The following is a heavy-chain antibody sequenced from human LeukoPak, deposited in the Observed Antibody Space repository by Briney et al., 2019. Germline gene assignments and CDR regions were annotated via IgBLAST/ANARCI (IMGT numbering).Heavy chain of an antibody. CDR2: IYYSGST. V-gene: IGHV4-39*01. CDR1: GGSISSSSYY. Sequence: PSETLSLTCTVSGGSISSSSYYWGWIRQPPGKGLEWIGSIYYSGSTYYSPSLKSRVTISVDTSKNQFSLKLSSVTAADTAVYYCARHPSSYTAAAGTDYYGMDVWGQGTTVTVSS. D-gene: IGHD6-13*01. J-gene: IGHJ6*02. CDR3: ARHPSSYTAAAGTDYYGMDV.